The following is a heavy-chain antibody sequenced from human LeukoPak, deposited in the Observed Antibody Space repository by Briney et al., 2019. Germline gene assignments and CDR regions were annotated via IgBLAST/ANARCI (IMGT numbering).Heavy chain of an antibody. V-gene: IGHV4-38-2*02. CDR2: IYHSGST. J-gene: IGHJ4*02. CDR1: GYSISSGYY. Sequence: SETLSLTCTVSGYSISSGYYWGWIRQPPGKGLEWIGSIYHSGSTYYNPSLKSRVTISVDTSKNQFSLKLSSATAADTAVYYCARGGSGYCDSSGYFRFDYWGQGTLVTVSS. CDR3: ARGGSGYCDSSGYFRFDY. D-gene: IGHD3-22*01.